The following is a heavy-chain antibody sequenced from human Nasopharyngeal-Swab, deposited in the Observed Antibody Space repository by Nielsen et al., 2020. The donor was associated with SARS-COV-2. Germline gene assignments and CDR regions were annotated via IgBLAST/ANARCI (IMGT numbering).Heavy chain of an antibody. D-gene: IGHD2-21*02. V-gene: IGHV4-59*13. J-gene: IGHJ5*02. CDR2: IYHTGAT. CDR1: GCSIIRYY. CDR3: ARTYNSDWTGWFDP. Sequence: SETLSLPCTVSGCSIIRYYWSWIRQPPGKGLEWLGYIYHTGATKYNPSLRSRVSISADTSKNHFSLKLNSLTAADTAIYYCARTYNSDWTGWFDPWGQGTLVTVSS.